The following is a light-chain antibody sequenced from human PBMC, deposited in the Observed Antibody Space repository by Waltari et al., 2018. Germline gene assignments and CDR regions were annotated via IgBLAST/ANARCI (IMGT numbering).Light chain of an antibody. J-gene: IGKJ2*01. V-gene: IGKV1-33*01. CDR3: QQFHSLPYT. CDR1: QDITRS. CDR2: DAS. Sequence: IKMTQSPSSLPAPVGYRVAFTCQATQDITRSLSWFQQKPGEAPRLLIYDASTLQPGVPSRFSGSGSATGFSLTITSLQLDDSATYYCQQFHSLPYTFARGTKLDIK.